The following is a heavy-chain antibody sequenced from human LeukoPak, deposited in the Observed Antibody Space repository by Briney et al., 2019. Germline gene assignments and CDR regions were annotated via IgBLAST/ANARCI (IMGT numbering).Heavy chain of an antibody. CDR2: MNPNSGNT. Sequence: GASVKVSCKASGYTFTSYDINWVRQATGQGLEWMGWMNPNSGNTGYARKFQGRVTMTRNTSISTAYMELSSLRSEDTAVYYCARVGGQHHYYGSGSYYLDYWGQGTLVTVSS. D-gene: IGHD3-10*01. CDR1: GYTFTSYD. CDR3: ARVGGQHHYYGSGSYYLDY. J-gene: IGHJ4*02. V-gene: IGHV1-8*01.